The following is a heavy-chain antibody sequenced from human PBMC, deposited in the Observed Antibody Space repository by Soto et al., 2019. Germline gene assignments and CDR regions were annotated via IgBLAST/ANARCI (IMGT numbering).Heavy chain of an antibody. CDR3: ARSGQLGLYYFDH. J-gene: IGHJ4*02. Sequence: SVKVSCKASGGTFSSYAISWVRQAPGQGLEWMGGIIPIFGTANYAQKFQGRVTITADKSTSTAYMELSSLRSEDTAVYYCARSGQLGLYYFDHWGQGTLVTVSS. V-gene: IGHV1-69*06. CDR2: IIPIFGTA. CDR1: GGTFSSYA. D-gene: IGHD6-6*01.